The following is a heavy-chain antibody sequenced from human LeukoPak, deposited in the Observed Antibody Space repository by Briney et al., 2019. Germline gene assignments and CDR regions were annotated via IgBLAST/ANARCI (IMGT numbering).Heavy chain of an antibody. CDR3: AKYRITMVVVGGAFDI. Sequence: GGSLRLSCAAPGITFSSYAMTWVRQAPGKGLEWVSAISGSGGSTYYADSVKGRFTISRDNSKNTLYLQMNSLRAEDTAVYYCAKYRITMVVVGGAFDIWGQGTMVTVSS. CDR1: GITFSSYA. V-gene: IGHV3-23*01. J-gene: IGHJ3*02. D-gene: IGHD3-22*01. CDR2: ISGSGGST.